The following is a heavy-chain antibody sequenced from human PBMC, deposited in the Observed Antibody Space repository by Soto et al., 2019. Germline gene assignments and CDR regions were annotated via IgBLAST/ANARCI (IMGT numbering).Heavy chain of an antibody. Sequence: ITLKESGAPLVNPTQTLTLTCSFSGFSLTANGVGVGWVRQPPGLALEWLAMVYWDDDKHYSASLRSRLSITKDTSKTQVVLTMTNMDTVDTGTYYCATLTGSHWGQGALVTVSS. J-gene: IGHJ4*02. CDR3: ATLTGSH. CDR2: VYWDDDK. D-gene: IGHD3-9*01. V-gene: IGHV2-5*02. CDR1: GFSLTANGVG.